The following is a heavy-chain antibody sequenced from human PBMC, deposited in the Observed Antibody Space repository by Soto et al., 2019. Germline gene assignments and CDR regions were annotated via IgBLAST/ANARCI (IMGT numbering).Heavy chain of an antibody. D-gene: IGHD1-26*01. CDR3: ARDGVGATTFFGFLDY. J-gene: IGHJ4*02. V-gene: IGHV3-33*08. CDR2: IRYDGSDE. CDR1: ASIFKGNG. Sequence: QVQLVESGGGVVQPGGSLRLSCEASASIFKGNGMHWVRQAPGKGREWVAIIRYDGSDEHYGDSVKGRFTISRDNSKNMLYLQMNSLRAEDTAVYYCARDGVGATTFFGFLDYWGQGTLVTVSS.